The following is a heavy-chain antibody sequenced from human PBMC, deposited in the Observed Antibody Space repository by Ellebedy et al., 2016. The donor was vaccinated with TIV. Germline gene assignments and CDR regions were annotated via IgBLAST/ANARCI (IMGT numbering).Heavy chain of an antibody. D-gene: IGHD2-2*01. CDR3: ARGGYCSSTSGAPADAFDV. V-gene: IGHV3-33*01. CDR1: GFPFSTYV. J-gene: IGHJ3*01. Sequence: GESLKISCAASGFPFSTYVMHWVRQAPGKGLEWAAVIWSDGSSKYYADSVKGRFTISEDSSKNTVYLQMTSRRADDPAVYYCARGGYCSSTSGAPADAFDVWGPGTEVTISS. CDR2: IWSDGSSK.